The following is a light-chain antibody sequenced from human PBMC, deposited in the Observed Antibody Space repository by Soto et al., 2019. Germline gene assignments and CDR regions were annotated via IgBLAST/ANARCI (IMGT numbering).Light chain of an antibody. V-gene: IGKV3-11*01. CDR2: NAS. CDR3: QQRSNWPPEIT. J-gene: IGKJ5*01. CDR1: QSVSTF. Sequence: DIVLTQSPAPLSLSPGERAILSCRSSQSVSTFLAWFQQKPGQPPRLLIYNASNRTTGIPARFSGSGSGTDFSLTISSLEPEEFAVYYCQQRSNWPPEITLGQGTRLEI.